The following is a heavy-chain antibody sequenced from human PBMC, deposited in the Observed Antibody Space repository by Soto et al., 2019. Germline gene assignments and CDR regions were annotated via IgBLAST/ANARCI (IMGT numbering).Heavy chain of an antibody. V-gene: IGHV3-21*06. Sequence: EVQVVESGGGLVKPGGSLRLSCTFTFSMYSMNWVRQAPGKGLEWVASISSGSAYIKYADSVKGRFTISRYNAKNSLHLQMNILRAEDTAIYHCARDQGGSYDSWFDPWGQGTLVTVSS. CDR2: ISSGSAYI. CDR1: TFSMYS. CDR3: ARDQGGSYDSWFDP. D-gene: IGHD1-26*01. J-gene: IGHJ5*02.